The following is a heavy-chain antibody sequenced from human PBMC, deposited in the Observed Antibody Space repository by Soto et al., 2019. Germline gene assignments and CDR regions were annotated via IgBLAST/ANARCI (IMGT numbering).Heavy chain of an antibody. V-gene: IGHV5-51*01. Sequence: GESLKISCKGSGYSFTSYWIGWVRQMPGKGLEWMGIIYPGDSDTRYSPSFQGQVTISADKSISTAYLQWSSLKASDTAMYYCARHVDDRRGVLRYFDWSHYYYYGMDVWGQGTTVTVSS. CDR1: GYSFTSYW. D-gene: IGHD3-9*01. J-gene: IGHJ6*02. CDR2: IYPGDSDT. CDR3: ARHVDDRRGVLRYFDWSHYYYYGMDV.